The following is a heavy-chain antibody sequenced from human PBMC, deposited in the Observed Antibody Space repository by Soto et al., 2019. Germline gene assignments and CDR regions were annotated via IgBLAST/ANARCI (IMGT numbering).Heavy chain of an antibody. CDR2: INPNSGGT. Sequence: QVQLVQSGAEVKKPGASVKVSCKASEYTFTDYYIHWVRQAPGQGLEWMGWINPNSGGTNYAQKVQGRVTLTRDTSISTAYMELSRLRSDDTAVYYCARMRIPEMSWNNVPGPYWYFDLWGRGTLVTVSS. J-gene: IGHJ2*01. CDR3: ARMRIPEMSWNNVPGPYWYFDL. CDR1: EYTFTDYY. D-gene: IGHD1-1*01. V-gene: IGHV1-2*02.